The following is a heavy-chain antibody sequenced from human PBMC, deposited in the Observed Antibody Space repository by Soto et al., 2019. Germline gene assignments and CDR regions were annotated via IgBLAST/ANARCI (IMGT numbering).Heavy chain of an antibody. CDR2: ISSTGGSK. CDR3: ERGTTAPDS. D-gene: IGHD4-17*01. V-gene: IGHV3-33*05. CDR1: GFTFSSFG. J-gene: IGHJ4*02. Sequence: GGSLRLSCAASGFTFSSFGMHWVRQAPGKGLEWLAVISSTGGSKHYADSVKGRFTISRDNSKNSLYLQMNSLRAEDTAVYYCERGTTAPDSWGQGTLVTVSS.